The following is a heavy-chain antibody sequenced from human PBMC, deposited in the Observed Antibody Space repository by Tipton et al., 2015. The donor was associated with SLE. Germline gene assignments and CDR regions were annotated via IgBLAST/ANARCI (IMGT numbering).Heavy chain of an antibody. V-gene: IGHV3-53*04. CDR2: IYSGGST. J-gene: IGHJ3*02. CDR1: GFTVSSNY. CDR3: ARARLGTAFDI. D-gene: IGHD7-27*01. Sequence: QLVQSGGGLVQPGGSLRLSCAASGFTVSSNYMSWVRQAPGKGLEWVSVIYSGGSTYYADSVKGRFTIPRHNSKNTLYLQMNSLRAEDTAVYYWARARLGTAFDIWGQGTMVTVSS.